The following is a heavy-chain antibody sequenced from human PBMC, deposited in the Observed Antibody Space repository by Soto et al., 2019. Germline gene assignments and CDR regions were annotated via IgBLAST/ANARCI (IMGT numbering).Heavy chain of an antibody. CDR2: IYHSGST. CDR3: ARATYYDFWSGSYNWFDP. V-gene: IGHV4-4*02. J-gene: IGHJ5*02. CDR1: GGSISSSNW. D-gene: IGHD3-3*01. Sequence: SETLSLTCAVSGGSISSSNWWSWVRQPPGEGLEWIGEIYHSGSTNYNPSLKSRVTISVDKSKNQFSLKLSSVTAADTAVYYCARATYYDFWSGSYNWFDPWGQGTLVTSPQ.